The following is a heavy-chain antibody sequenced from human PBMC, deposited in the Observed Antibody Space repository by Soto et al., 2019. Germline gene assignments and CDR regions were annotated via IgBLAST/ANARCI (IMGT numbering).Heavy chain of an antibody. Sequence: ASETLSLTCTVSGGSISSGGYYWSWIRQHPGKGLEWIGYIYYSGSTYYNPSLKGRVTISVDTSQNQFSLKLSSVTAADTAVYYCARLPEDYYDTFDYWGQGTLVTVSS. J-gene: IGHJ4*02. CDR3: ARLPEDYYDTFDY. CDR2: IYYSGST. D-gene: IGHD3-22*01. CDR1: GGSISSGGYY. V-gene: IGHV4-31*03.